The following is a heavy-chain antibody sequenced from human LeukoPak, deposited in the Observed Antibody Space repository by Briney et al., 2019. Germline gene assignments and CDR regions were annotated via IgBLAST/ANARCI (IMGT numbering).Heavy chain of an antibody. J-gene: IGHJ4*02. CDR2: IYYSEST. Sequence: SETLSLTCTVSGGSISSYYWSWIRQPPGKGLEWIGYIYYSESTYYNPSLKSRVTISVDTSKNQFSLKLTSVTAADTAVYYCARAPTVTFFDYWGQGTLVTVSS. CDR3: ARAPTVTFFDY. V-gene: IGHV4-59*04. D-gene: IGHD4-17*01. CDR1: GGSISSYY.